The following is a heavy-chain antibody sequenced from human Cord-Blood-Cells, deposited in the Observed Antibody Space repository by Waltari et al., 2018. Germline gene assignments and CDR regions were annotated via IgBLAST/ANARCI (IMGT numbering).Heavy chain of an antibody. J-gene: IGHJ4*02. Sequence: QVQLVESGGGVVQSGRYLRLSCAASGFTFSSYAIHRVRQATGKGVGWVGVISYDGSNKYYADSVKGRFTISRDNSKNTLYLQMNSLRAEDTAVYYCARGPITGVDYWGQGTLVTVSS. CDR1: GFTFSSYA. D-gene: IGHD1-20*01. CDR3: ARGPITGVDY. V-gene: IGHV3-30-3*01. CDR2: ISYDGSNK.